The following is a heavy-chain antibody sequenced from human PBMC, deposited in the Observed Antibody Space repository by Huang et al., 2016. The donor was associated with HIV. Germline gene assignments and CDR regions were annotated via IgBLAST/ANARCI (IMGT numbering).Heavy chain of an antibody. V-gene: IGHV1-69*01. CDR2: IGPMLGTG. Sequence: QVQLVQSGAELKKPGSSVKVSCKASGGTFSSHTIPWVRQAPGQVFEWRGEIGPMLGTGNNAQNFQGRVTITADEATATAYLELSSLKFEDTAIYYCARGLSGNIDSWGQGSLVTVSS. CDR3: ARGLSGNIDS. CDR1: GGTFSSHT. D-gene: IGHD1-20*01. J-gene: IGHJ4*02.